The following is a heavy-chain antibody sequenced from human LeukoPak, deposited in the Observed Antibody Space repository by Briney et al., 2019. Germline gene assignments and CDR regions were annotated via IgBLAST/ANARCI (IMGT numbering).Heavy chain of an antibody. J-gene: IGHJ5*02. CDR3: ARGITMVRGSREWFDP. Sequence: SETLSLTCTVSGYSISSGYYWGWIRQPPGKGLEWIGYIYYSGSTYYNPSLKSRVTISVDTSKNQFSLKLSSVTAADTAVYYCARGITMVRGSREWFDPWGQGTLVTVSS. CDR2: IYYSGST. CDR1: GYSISSGYY. D-gene: IGHD3-10*01. V-gene: IGHV4-38-2*02.